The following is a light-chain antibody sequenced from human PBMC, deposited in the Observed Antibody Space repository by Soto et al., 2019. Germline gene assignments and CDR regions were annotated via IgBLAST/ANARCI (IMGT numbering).Light chain of an antibody. J-gene: IGKJ1*01. V-gene: IGKV3-15*01. Sequence: EIVLTQSPGTLSVSPGERATLSCRASQSVSSNLAWYQQKPGQAPRLLFYGASTVATGIPARLSGSGSETEFTLSISSLQSEDFAVYYYQQYNNWPGTFGQGTKVEIK. CDR1: QSVSSN. CDR3: QQYNNWPGT. CDR2: GAS.